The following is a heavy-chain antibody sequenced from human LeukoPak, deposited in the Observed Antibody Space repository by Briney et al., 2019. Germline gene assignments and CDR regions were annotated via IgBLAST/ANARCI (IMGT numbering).Heavy chain of an antibody. D-gene: IGHD3-16*01. J-gene: IGHJ4*02. CDR3: AKDLIYFDY. V-gene: IGHV3-23*01. CDR2: ISSSGGST. CDR1: GFTFSSYA. Sequence: RGSLRLSCAPSGFTFSSYAMSWVRQAPGKGLEWVSAISSSGGSTYYADSVKGRFTISRDNSKNTLYLQMNSLRAEDTAVYYCAKDLIYFDYWGQGTLVTVSS.